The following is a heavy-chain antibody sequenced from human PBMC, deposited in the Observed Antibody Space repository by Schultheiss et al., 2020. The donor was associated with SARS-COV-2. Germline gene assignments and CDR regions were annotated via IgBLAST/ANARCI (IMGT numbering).Heavy chain of an antibody. V-gene: IGHV4-59*08. CDR1: GGSISSYY. J-gene: IGHJ4*02. CDR2: IYYTGST. Sequence: SETLSLTCTVSGGSISSYYWSWIRQPPGKRLEWIGYIYYTGSTKYNPSLTSRVTISLDTPKNQFSLKLSSVTAADTAFYYCARLGYSLSNIYHTDYWGQGTLVTVSS. CDR3: ARLGYSLSNIYHTDY. D-gene: IGHD2-15*01.